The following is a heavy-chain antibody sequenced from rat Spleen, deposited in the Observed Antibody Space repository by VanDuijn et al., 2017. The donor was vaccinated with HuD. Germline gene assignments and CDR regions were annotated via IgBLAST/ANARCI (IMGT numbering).Heavy chain of an antibody. D-gene: IGHD1-9*01. CDR1: GFTFSDHF. V-gene: IGHV5-29*01. Sequence: EVQLVESDGGLVQPGRSLKLSCAASGFTFSDHFMAWVRQAPTKGLEWVATINYDGGTPYYRDSVKGRFTISRDNAQNTLYLQMSKLGSEDTASYYCVRHGYTRYYFDYWGQGVMVTVSS. CDR2: INYDGGTP. J-gene: IGHJ2*01. CDR3: VRHGYTRYYFDY.